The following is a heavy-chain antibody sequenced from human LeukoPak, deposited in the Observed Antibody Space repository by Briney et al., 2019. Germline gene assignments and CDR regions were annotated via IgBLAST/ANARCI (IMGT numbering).Heavy chain of an antibody. V-gene: IGHV4-59*11. CDR3: ARSLPYSSGWYDY. CDR2: IYYSGST. CDR1: GGSISSHY. D-gene: IGHD6-19*01. J-gene: IGHJ4*02. Sequence: PSETLSLTCTVSGGSISSHYWSWIRQPPGKGLEWIGYIYYSGSTNYNPSLKSRVTISVDTSKNQFSLKLSSVTAADTAVYYCARSLPYSSGWYDYWGQGTLVTVSS.